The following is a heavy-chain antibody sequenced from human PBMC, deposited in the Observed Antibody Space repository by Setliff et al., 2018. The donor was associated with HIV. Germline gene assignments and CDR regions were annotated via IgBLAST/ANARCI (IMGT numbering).Heavy chain of an antibody. J-gene: IGHJ6*03. CDR2: INHRGST. Sequence: SETLSLTCAVYGGSFSGYYWSWIRQPPGKGLEWIGEINHRGSTNYNPSLKSRVSMSIDTSKKQFSLKLSSVTAADTAVYYCAKGFTMVRGAADYYFYYMDVWGKGTTVTVSS. CDR1: GGSFSGYY. D-gene: IGHD3-10*01. V-gene: IGHV4-34*01. CDR3: AKGFTMVRGAADYYFYYMDV.